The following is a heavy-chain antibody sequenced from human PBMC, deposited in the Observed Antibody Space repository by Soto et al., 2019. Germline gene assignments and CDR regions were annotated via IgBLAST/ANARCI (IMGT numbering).Heavy chain of an antibody. CDR1: GFTFSSYA. CDR2: ISGSGGST. Sequence: AGGSLRLSCAASGFTFSSYAMSWVRQAPGKGLEWVSAISGSGGSTYYADSVKGRFTISRDNSKNTLYLQMNSLRAEDTAVYYCAKDLPNLIEAADPYFDYWGQGTLVTVSS. CDR3: AKDLPNLIEAADPYFDY. D-gene: IGHD6-13*01. J-gene: IGHJ4*02. V-gene: IGHV3-23*01.